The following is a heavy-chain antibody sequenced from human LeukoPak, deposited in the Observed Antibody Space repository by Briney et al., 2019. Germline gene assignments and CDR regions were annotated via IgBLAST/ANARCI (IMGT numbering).Heavy chain of an antibody. V-gene: IGHV4-59*01. J-gene: IGHJ3*02. CDR2: IYYSGST. CDR1: GGSISSYY. CDR3: ARESSRNAFDI. Sequence: SETLSLTCTVSGGSISSYYWSWIRQPPGKGLEWIGYIYYSGSTNYNPSLKSRVTISVDTSKNQFSLKLSSVTAADTAVYYCARESSRNAFDIWGQGRMVTVSS.